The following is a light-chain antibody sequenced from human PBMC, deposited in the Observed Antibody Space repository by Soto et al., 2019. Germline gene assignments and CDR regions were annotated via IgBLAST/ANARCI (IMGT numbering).Light chain of an antibody. CDR1: QSISSSY. Sequence: EIVLTQSPGTLSLSPGEKATLSCRASQSISSSYLAWYQQKPGQAPRLLIYGASSRATGIPDKFSGSGSGTDFTLTISRLEPEDFEVYYCQQYVSPPRTFGQGTKLEIK. CDR3: QQYVSPPRT. V-gene: IGKV3-20*01. J-gene: IGKJ2*01. CDR2: GAS.